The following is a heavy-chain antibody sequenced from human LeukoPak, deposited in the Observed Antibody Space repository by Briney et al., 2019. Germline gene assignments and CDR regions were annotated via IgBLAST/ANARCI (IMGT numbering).Heavy chain of an antibody. D-gene: IGHD1-26*01. J-gene: IGHJ4*02. Sequence: SGTLSHTCAVPGGSISSSNWWSWVRQPPGKGLEWIGYIYYMGSTNYNPSLKSRVTISLDTSMNHFSLKLSTVTAADTAIYYCARAGVGATEYYFDSWGQGTLVTVSS. CDR1: GGSISSSNW. V-gene: IGHV4-4*02. CDR2: IYYMGST. CDR3: ARAGVGATEYYFDS.